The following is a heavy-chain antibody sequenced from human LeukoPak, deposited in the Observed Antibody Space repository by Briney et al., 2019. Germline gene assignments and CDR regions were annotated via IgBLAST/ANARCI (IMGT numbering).Heavy chain of an antibody. CDR2: ISVSGGGK. CDR3: VKVGDFWQRPIFDP. J-gene: IGHJ5*02. Sequence: GGSLRLSCVASGFSFSSHAMTWVRQAPGKGLEWVSTISVSGGGKHYAGSVKGRFTIARDTSKNTLYLPLNSLRAEDTARYYCVKVGDFWQRPIFDPWGKGAHVTVSS. CDR1: GFSFSSHA. D-gene: IGHD3-3*01. V-gene: IGHV3-23*01.